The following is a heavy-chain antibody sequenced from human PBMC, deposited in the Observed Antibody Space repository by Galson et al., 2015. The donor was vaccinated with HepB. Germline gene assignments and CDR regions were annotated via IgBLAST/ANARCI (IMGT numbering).Heavy chain of an antibody. Sequence: SLRLSCAASGFTFSSYSMNWVRQAPGKGLEWVSYISKTSSTIYHADSVKGRFAISRDNAKNSLSLQMISLRDEDTAVYYCARDPSYCGGDCYQTYFDCWGQGTLVTVSS. CDR1: GFTFSSYS. CDR2: ISKTSSTI. V-gene: IGHV3-48*02. D-gene: IGHD2-21*02. J-gene: IGHJ4*02. CDR3: ARDPSYCGGDCYQTYFDC.